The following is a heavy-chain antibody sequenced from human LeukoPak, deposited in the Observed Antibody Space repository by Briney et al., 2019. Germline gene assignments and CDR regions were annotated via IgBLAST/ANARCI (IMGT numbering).Heavy chain of an antibody. Sequence: ASVKVSCTASGYTFTSYGISWVRQAPGQGLEWMGWISAYNGNTNYAQKLQGRVTMTTDTSTSTAYMELRSLRSDDTAVYYCARDRGITGTTAGFDYWGQGTLVTVSS. D-gene: IGHD1-7*01. CDR1: GYTFTSYG. V-gene: IGHV1-18*01. J-gene: IGHJ4*02. CDR2: ISAYNGNT. CDR3: ARDRGITGTTAGFDY.